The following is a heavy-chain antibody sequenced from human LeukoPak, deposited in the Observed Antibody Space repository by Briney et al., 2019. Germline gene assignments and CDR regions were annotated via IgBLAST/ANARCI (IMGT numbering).Heavy chain of an antibody. V-gene: IGHV1-2*02. CDR1: GYTFTGYY. CDR3: ASLSSYGSGRGHAFDI. J-gene: IGHJ3*02. CDR2: INPNSGGT. Sequence: ASVKVSCKASGYTFTGYYMHWVRQAPGQGLEWMGWINPNSGGTNYAQKFQGRVTMTRGTSISTAYMELSRLRSDDTAVYYCASLSSYGSGRGHAFDIWGQGTMVTVSS. D-gene: IGHD3-10*01.